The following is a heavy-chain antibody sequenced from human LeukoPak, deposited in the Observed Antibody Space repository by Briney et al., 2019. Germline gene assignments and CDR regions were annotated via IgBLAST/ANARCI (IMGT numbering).Heavy chain of an antibody. D-gene: IGHD4-11*01. CDR3: ARFTTVTSPYFDY. CDR2: ISSSSSTI. CDR1: GFTFSSYS. V-gene: IGHV3-48*01. J-gene: IGHJ4*02. Sequence: ETGGSLRLSCAASGFTFSSYSMNWVRQAPGKGLEWVSYISSSSSTIYYADSVKGRFTISRDNAKNSLYLQMNSLRAEDTAVYYCARFTTVTSPYFDYWGQGTLVTVSS.